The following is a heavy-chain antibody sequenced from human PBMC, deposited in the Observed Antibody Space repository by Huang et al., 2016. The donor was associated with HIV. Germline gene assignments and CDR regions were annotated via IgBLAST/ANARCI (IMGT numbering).Heavy chain of an antibody. CDR2: IRYDGSNK. Sequence: QVQLVESGGGVVQPGGSLRLSCAASGFTFSSYGMHWVRQAPGKGLEWVAFIRYDGSNKDDADSVRGRFTISRDNSKNTLYLQMNSLRAEDTAVYYCAKGSMANAFDIWGQGTMFTVSS. CDR1: GFTFSSYG. CDR3: AKGSMANAFDI. J-gene: IGHJ3*02. V-gene: IGHV3-30*02. D-gene: IGHD3-10*01.